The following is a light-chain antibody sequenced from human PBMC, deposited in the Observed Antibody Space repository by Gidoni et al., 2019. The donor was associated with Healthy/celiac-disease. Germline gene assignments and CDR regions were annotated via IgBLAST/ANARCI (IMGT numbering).Light chain of an antibody. CDR3: QQYNNWPPDT. CDR1: QRVSRN. Sequence: EIVMTQSPATLSVSPGERATLSCRASQRVSRNLAWYQQKPGQAPRLLIYGASTRATGIPARFSCSGSGTEFTLTISSLQSEDFAVYYCQQYNNWPPDTFGQGTKLEIK. V-gene: IGKV3-15*01. CDR2: GAS. J-gene: IGKJ2*01.